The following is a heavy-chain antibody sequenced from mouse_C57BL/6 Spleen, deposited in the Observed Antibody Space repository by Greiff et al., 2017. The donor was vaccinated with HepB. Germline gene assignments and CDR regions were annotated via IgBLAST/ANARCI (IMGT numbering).Heavy chain of an antibody. D-gene: IGHD2-4*01. CDR2: INPYNGGT. V-gene: IGHV1-19*01. CDR3: ARGRLRYDYDEGGMDY. CDR1: GYTFTDYY. J-gene: IGHJ4*01. Sequence: VQLQQSGPVLVKPGASVKMSCKASGYTFTDYYMNWVKQSHGKSLEWIGVINPYNGGTSYNQKFKGKATLTVDKSSSTAYMELNSLTSEDSAVYYCARGRLRYDYDEGGMDYWGQGTSVTVSS.